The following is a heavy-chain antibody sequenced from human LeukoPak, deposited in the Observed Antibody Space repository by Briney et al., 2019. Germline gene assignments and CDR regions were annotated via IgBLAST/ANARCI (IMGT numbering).Heavy chain of an antibody. J-gene: IGHJ4*02. CDR3: ASFYSGSYRDFDY. CDR1: GFTFSSYS. V-gene: IGHV3-21*01. Sequence: PGGSLILCCAASGFTFSSYSMNWVRQAPGRGLEWVSSISSSSSYIYYADSVKGRFTISRDNAKNSLYLEKNSLRAEDTAVYYCASFYSGSYRDFDYWGQGTLVTVSS. CDR2: ISSSSSYI. D-gene: IGHD1-26*01.